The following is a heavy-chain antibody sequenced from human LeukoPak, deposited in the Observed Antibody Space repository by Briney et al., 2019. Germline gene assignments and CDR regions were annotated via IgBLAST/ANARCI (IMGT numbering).Heavy chain of an antibody. D-gene: IGHD4-17*01. V-gene: IGHV4-34*01. CDR2: INHSGST. CDR3: ARGLDTLSGDYVYRSLRFDP. Sequence: SETLSLTCAVYGGSFSGYYWSWIRQPPGKGLEWIGEINHSGSTNYNPSLKSRVTISVDTSKNQFSLKLSSVTAADTAVYYCARGLDTLSGDYVYRSLRFDPWGQGTLVTVSS. J-gene: IGHJ5*02. CDR1: GGSFSGYY.